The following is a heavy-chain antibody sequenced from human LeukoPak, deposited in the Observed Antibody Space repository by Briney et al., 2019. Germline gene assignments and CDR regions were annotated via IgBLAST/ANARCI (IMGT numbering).Heavy chain of an antibody. Sequence: GGSLRLSCAASGFTISSYAMSWIRQAPGKGLEWVSAISISGATTHYADSVKGRFTISRDNSKNTMYLEVNCLRDEDTAIYYCAKEYKVGTTTKCFQHWGQGTLVTVSS. J-gene: IGHJ1*01. V-gene: IGHV3-23*01. CDR2: ISISGATT. CDR3: AKEYKVGTTTKCFQH. CDR1: GFTISSYA. D-gene: IGHD1-26*01.